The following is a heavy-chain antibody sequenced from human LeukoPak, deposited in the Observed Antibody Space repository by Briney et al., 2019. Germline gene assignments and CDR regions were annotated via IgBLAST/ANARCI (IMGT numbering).Heavy chain of an antibody. V-gene: IGHV3-48*03. CDR3: ALLAVASDFDY. CDR1: GFMFRSFE. J-gene: IGHJ4*02. CDR2: ISSGATTM. D-gene: IGHD6-19*01. Sequence: SGGSLRLSCAASGFMFRSFEMYWVRQAPGKGLEWIAYISSGATTMYYADSVKGRFTISRDDAKNSLFLQMNSLRAEDTAVYYCALLAVASDFDYWGQGALVTGSS.